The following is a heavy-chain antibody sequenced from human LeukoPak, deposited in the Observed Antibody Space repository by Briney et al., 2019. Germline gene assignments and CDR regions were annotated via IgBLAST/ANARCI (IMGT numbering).Heavy chain of an antibody. Sequence: GGSLRLSCAASGFTFISYWMHWVRQAPGKGLVWVSIIYSGGSTFYADSVKGRFTISRDNSKNTLYLQMNSLRAEDTAVYYCASDWGSSGFLNWGQGTLVTVSS. D-gene: IGHD3-22*01. V-gene: IGHV3-53*01. CDR3: ASDWGSSGFLN. J-gene: IGHJ4*02. CDR1: GFTFISYW. CDR2: IYSGGST.